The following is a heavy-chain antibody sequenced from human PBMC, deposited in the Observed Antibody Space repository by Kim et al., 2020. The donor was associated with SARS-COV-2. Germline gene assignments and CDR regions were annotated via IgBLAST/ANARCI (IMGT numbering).Heavy chain of an antibody. J-gene: IGHJ6*02. D-gene: IGHD2-15*01. CDR3: ARGAGRWPLLYYYYGMEV. Sequence: ASVKVSCKASGYTFTSYDINWVRQATGQGLEWMGWMNPNSGNTGYAQKFQGRVTMTRNTSISTAYMELSSLRSEDTAVYYCARGAGRWPLLYYYYGMEVWGQGTTVTVSS. CDR2: MNPNSGNT. V-gene: IGHV1-8*01. CDR1: GYTFTSYD.